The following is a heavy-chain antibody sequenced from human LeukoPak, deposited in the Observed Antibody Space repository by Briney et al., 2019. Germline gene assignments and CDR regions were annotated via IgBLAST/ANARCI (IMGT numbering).Heavy chain of an antibody. V-gene: IGHV4-59*01. CDR1: GFTFSSYA. CDR2: IYYSGST. Sequence: GSLRLSCAASGFTFSSYAMSWIRQPPGKGLEWIAYIYYSGSTNYNPSLKSRVTISVDTSKNQFSLKLSSVTAADTAVYYCARDSSGWYEDAFDIWGQGTMVTVSS. CDR3: ARDSSGWYEDAFDI. J-gene: IGHJ3*02. D-gene: IGHD6-19*01.